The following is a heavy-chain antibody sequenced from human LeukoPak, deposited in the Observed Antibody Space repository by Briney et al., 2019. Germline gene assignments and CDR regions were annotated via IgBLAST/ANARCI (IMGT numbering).Heavy chain of an antibody. V-gene: IGHV3-11*06. D-gene: IGHD6-19*01. CDR2: ISTNSSYT. Sequence: GGSLRLSCAASGFTFSDYYMSWIRQSPGKGLEWVSYISTNSSYTNYADSVKGRFTISRDNAKNSLYLQMNSLRAEDMAVYYCARGYSSGSRLGYWGQGTLVTVSS. CDR3: ARGYSSGSRLGY. J-gene: IGHJ4*02. CDR1: GFTFSDYY.